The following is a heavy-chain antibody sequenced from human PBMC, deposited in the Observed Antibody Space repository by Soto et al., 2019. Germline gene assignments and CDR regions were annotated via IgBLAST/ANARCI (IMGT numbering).Heavy chain of an antibody. V-gene: IGHV1-18*01. CDR1: GYTFTSYG. Sequence: ASVKVSCKASGYTFTSYGISWVRQAPGRGLEWMGWISAYNGNTNYAQKLQGRVTMTTDTSTSTAYMELRSLRSDDTAVYYCARDVSPVTIFGVVIMEYYYYYYMDVWGKGTTVTVSS. CDR2: ISAYNGNT. J-gene: IGHJ6*03. D-gene: IGHD3-3*01. CDR3: ARDVSPVTIFGVVIMEYYYYYYMDV.